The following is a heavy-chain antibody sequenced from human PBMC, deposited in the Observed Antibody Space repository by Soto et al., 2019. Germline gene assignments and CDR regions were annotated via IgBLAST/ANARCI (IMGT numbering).Heavy chain of an antibody. J-gene: IGHJ3*02. CDR1: GGTFSSYA. CDR3: ARDEDAYDSSGSDAFDI. Sequence: GASVKVSCKASGGTFSSYAISWVRQAPGQGLEWMGGIIPIFGTANYAQKFQGRVTITADESTSTAYMELSSLRSEDTAVYYCARDEDAYDSSGSDAFDIWGQGTMVTVSS. CDR2: IIPIFGTA. V-gene: IGHV1-69*13. D-gene: IGHD3-22*01.